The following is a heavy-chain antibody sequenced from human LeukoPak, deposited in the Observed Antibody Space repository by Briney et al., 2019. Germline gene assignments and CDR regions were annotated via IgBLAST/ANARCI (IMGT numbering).Heavy chain of an antibody. V-gene: IGHV1-69*06. J-gene: IGHJ3*02. D-gene: IGHD6-19*01. CDR1: GGTFSSYA. Sequence: SVKVSCKASGGTFSSYAISWVRQAPGQGLEWMGGIIPIFGTANYAQKFQGRVTITADKSTSTAYMELSSLRSEDTAVYYCARGLQENLAWLTAFSAFDIWGQGTMVTVSS. CDR2: IIPIFGTA. CDR3: ARGLQENLAWLTAFSAFDI.